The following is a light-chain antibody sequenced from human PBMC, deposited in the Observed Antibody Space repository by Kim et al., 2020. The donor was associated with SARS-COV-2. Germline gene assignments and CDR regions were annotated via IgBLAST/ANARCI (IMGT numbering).Light chain of an antibody. CDR1: QTIGSYS. V-gene: IGKV3-20*01. CDR3: QQYGSSPTWT. CDR2: GAS. Sequence: EIVLTQSPGTLSLSPGERATLSCRASQTIGSYSVAWYQQKPGQAPRLLIYGASSRAAGIPDRFSASGSGTDFTLTITRLAPEDLAVYYCQQYGSSPTWTFGQGTKVDIK. J-gene: IGKJ1*01.